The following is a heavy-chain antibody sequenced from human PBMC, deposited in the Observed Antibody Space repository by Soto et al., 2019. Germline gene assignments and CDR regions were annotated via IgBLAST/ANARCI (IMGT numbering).Heavy chain of an antibody. J-gene: IGHJ3*02. CDR1: GYIFTGYF. CDR2: INPNSGDT. Sequence: SVKVYCKASGYIFTGYFMHWVRQAKGQGLEWMGWINPNSGDTNYAQKFQGRVTMTRNTSISTAYMELSSLRSEDTAVYYCAIPYSYYYGSGRDHDAFDIWGQGTMVTVSS. D-gene: IGHD3-10*01. V-gene: IGHV1-2*02. CDR3: AIPYSYYYGSGRDHDAFDI.